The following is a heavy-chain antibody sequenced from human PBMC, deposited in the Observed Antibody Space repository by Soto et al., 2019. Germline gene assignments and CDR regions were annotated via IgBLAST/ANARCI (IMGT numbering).Heavy chain of an antibody. J-gene: IGHJ2*01. V-gene: IGHV3-30*04. Sequence: RCISKEQGKGLEWVAVISYDGTEEKYADSVKGRDTVSRDNSKNTVYLQMNRLRGDDSAIYFCPAEHFNGVCSSVSALW. CDR2: ISYDGTEE. CDR3: PAEHFNGVCSSVSAL. D-gene: IGHD6-13*01.